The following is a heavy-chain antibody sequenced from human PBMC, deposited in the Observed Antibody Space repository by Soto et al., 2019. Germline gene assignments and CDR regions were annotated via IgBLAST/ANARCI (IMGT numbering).Heavy chain of an antibody. D-gene: IGHD1-7*01. Sequence: PGGSLRLSCAASGFTFSSYGMSWVRQAPGKGLEWVSSISDSGGRTYYADSVKGRFTISRDNSKNTLYLQMNSLRAEDTAVYYCAKGPSDSKIWTYGYWGQGXLVTVSS. CDR2: ISDSGGRT. CDR1: GFTFSSYG. CDR3: AKGPSDSKIWTYGY. J-gene: IGHJ4*02. V-gene: IGHV3-23*01.